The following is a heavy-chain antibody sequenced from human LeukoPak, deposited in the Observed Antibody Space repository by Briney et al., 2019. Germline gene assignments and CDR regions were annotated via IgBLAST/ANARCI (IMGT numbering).Heavy chain of an antibody. CDR2: INSDGTST. D-gene: IGHD5-12*01. Sequence: PGGSLRLSCAASGFTFSSLWMHWVRQGPGKGLVWVSRINSDGTSTNYADSVKGRFTISRDNAKNTLYPQMNSLRAEDTAVYYCARDPHSYSGYDRFDYWGQGTLVTVSS. V-gene: IGHV3-74*01. CDR1: GFTFSSLW. J-gene: IGHJ4*02. CDR3: ARDPHSYSGYDRFDY.